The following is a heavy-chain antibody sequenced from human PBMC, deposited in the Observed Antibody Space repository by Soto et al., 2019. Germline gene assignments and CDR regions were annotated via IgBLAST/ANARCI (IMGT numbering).Heavy chain of an antibody. CDR1: GFTFSSYA. Sequence: GGSLRLSCAASGFTFSSYARSWVRQAPGKGLEWVSAISGSGGSTYYADSVKGRFTISRDNSKNTLYLQMNSLRAEDTAVYYCASIERVQDPHVPDYWGQGTLVTVSS. CDR2: ISGSGGST. CDR3: ASIERVQDPHVPDY. J-gene: IGHJ4*02. V-gene: IGHV3-23*01. D-gene: IGHD1-1*01.